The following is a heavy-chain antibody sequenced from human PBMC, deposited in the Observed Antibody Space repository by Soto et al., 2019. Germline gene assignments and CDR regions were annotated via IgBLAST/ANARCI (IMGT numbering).Heavy chain of an antibody. J-gene: IGHJ4*02. D-gene: IGHD2-21*01. CDR1: GGSISSSNW. CDR2: IYHSGST. CDR3: AIPPGIEGAGPVY. Sequence: SETLSLTCAVSGGSISSSNWWSWVRQPPGKGLEWIGEIYHSGSTNYNPSLRSRVTIYVDTSKNEFSLNLNSVTAADTAVYYCAIPPGIEGAGPVYGGQEPLVPV. V-gene: IGHV4-4*02.